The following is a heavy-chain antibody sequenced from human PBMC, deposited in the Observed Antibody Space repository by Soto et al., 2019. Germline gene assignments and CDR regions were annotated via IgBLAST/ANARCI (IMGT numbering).Heavy chain of an antibody. CDR2: VSDSGGST. D-gene: IGHD4-17*01. J-gene: IGHJ4*02. CDR3: AKYSGGGDFPDY. Sequence: GGSLSLSCAASGFSFSNYDMNWVRQAPGKGLEWLSGVSDSGGSTFYADSVKGRFTISGDNSKNTLYLQMNSLRAEDTAVYYCAKYSGGGDFPDYWGQGTLVTVYS. CDR1: GFSFSNYD. V-gene: IGHV3-23*01.